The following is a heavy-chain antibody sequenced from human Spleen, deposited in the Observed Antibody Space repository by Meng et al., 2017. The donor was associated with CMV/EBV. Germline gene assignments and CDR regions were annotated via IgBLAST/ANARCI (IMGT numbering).Heavy chain of an antibody. CDR2: ISSYNGNT. D-gene: IGHD4-17*01. Sequence: YALNTHGYAWVRQAPGQGLEWMGWISSYNGNTNYAQKCQGSFSMTIDTSTTTAYLDLRSLRSDDTAVYYCARDFGSDYGDSKLLFDYWGQGTLVTVSS. CDR3: ARDFGSDYGDSKLLFDY. V-gene: IGHV1-18*04. CDR1: YALNTHG. J-gene: IGHJ4*02.